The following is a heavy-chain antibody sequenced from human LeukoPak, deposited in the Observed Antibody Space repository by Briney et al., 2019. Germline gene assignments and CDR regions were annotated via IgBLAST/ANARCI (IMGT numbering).Heavy chain of an antibody. J-gene: IGHJ4*02. V-gene: IGHV1-69*04. Sequence: SVKVSCKASGYTFTNYGISWVRQAPGQGLEWMGRIIPILGIANYAQKFQGRVTITADKFTSTAYMELSSLRSEDTAVYYCARGWGYGSGSSDYWGQGTLVTVSS. CDR1: GYTFTNYG. CDR3: ARGWGYGSGSSDY. D-gene: IGHD3-10*01. CDR2: IIPILGIA.